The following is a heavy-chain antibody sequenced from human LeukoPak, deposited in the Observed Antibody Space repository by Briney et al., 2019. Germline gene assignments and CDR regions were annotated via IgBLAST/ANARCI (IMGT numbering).Heavy chain of an antibody. V-gene: IGHV3-30-3*01. J-gene: IGHJ3*01. CDR2: ISFDGSNK. Sequence: GGSLRLSCAASGFTFSNYAMHWVRQAPGKGLEWVAVISFDGSNKYYADSVKGRFTISRDNSKNTLFLQMNSLRAEDTSVYYCARTRLTTVATNWAYDVFDVWGQGTMVTVSS. CDR3: ARTRLTTVATNWAYDVFDV. D-gene: IGHD4-23*01. CDR1: GFTFSNYA.